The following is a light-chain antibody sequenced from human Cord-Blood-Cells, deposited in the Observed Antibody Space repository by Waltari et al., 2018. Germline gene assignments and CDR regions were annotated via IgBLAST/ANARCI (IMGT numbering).Light chain of an antibody. CDR2: GNS. CDR3: QSYDSSLSVYV. CDR1: SSNIGAGYD. Sequence: QSVLTQPPSVSGAPGQRVTISCTGSSSNIGAGYDVHWYQQLPGPAPKLLIYGNSNRPSGAPDRFSVSKSGTSASLAITVLQAEDEADYYCQSYDSSLSVYVFGTGTKVTVL. V-gene: IGLV1-40*01. J-gene: IGLJ1*01.